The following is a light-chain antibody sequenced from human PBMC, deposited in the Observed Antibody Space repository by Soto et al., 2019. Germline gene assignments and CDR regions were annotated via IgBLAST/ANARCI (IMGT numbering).Light chain of an antibody. CDR1: SSDIGGFNY. V-gene: IGLV2-14*03. J-gene: IGLJ1*01. CDR3: ASRTSSSTVYG. CDR2: EVS. Sequence: QSVLTQPASVSGSPGQSITISCTGTSSDIGGFNYVSWYQRRPGKAPKVMIYEVSNRPSGVSNRFSGSKSGNTASLTISGLQDEDEADYYCASRTSSSTVYGFGTGTKVTVL.